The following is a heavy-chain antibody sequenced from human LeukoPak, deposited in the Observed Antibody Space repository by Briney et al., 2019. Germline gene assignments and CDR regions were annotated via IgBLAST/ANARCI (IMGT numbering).Heavy chain of an antibody. CDR2: VNRDGSET. Sequence: GGSLRLSCAASGFALSSHWMTWVRQVPGRGPEWVANVNRDGSETYYLDSVKGRFTISKDNAKNSLYLQVNSLRAEDTALYHCARNNGMDDWGQGTTVIVSS. CDR1: GFALSSHW. J-gene: IGHJ6*02. V-gene: IGHV3-7*03. CDR3: ARNNGMDD.